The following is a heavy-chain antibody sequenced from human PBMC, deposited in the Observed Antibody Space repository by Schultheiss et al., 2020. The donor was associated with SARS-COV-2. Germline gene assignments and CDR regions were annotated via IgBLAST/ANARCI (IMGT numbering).Heavy chain of an antibody. CDR1: GGSISSGGYY. V-gene: IGHV4-31*03. D-gene: IGHD6-6*01. CDR3: ARGGDGIAARPPGTSWYFDL. Sequence: LRLSCTVSGGSISSGGYYWSWIRQHPGKGLEWIGYIYYSGSTYYNPSLKSRVTISVDTSKNQFSLKLSSVTAADTAVYYCARGGDGIAARPPGTSWYFDLWGRGTLVTVSS. CDR2: IYYSGST. J-gene: IGHJ2*01.